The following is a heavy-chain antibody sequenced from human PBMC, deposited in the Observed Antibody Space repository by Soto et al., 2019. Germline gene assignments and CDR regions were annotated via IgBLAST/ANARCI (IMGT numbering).Heavy chain of an antibody. CDR2: IYYTGSA. D-gene: IGHD6-6*01. CDR1: GASINNYY. Sequence: SETLSLTCTVSGASINNYYWSWIRQPPGEGLEWIGYIYYTGSANYNPSLKSRVTMSVDTSKNQFSLRLSSVTAADTAVYYCARDYGITPRPGRLGFDYWGQGILVTVSS. CDR3: ARDYGITPRPGRLGFDY. J-gene: IGHJ4*02. V-gene: IGHV4-59*01.